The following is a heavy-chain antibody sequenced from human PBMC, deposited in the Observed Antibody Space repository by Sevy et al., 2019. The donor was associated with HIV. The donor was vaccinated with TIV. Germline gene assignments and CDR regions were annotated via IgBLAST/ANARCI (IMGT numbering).Heavy chain of an antibody. J-gene: IGHJ5*02. Sequence: SENLSLTCTVSGGSIRSVNWWHWVRQPPGKGLEWIGEIYHSGSSKYNPSLKSRVTISVDNSKNQFSLKLSSVTAADTAVYYCARGGETPRGFDPWGQGTLVTVSS. CDR2: IYHSGSS. V-gene: IGHV4-4*02. CDR1: GGSIRSVNW. D-gene: IGHD3-16*01. CDR3: ARGGETPRGFDP.